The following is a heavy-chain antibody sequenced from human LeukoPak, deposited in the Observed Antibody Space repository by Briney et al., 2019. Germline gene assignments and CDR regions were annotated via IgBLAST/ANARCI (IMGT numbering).Heavy chain of an antibody. CDR2: IYTSGST. J-gene: IGHJ4*02. V-gene: IGHV4-4*07. Sequence: PSETLSLTCTVSRGSPSSYYSSWIRQPAGKGLEWIGRIYTSGSTNYNPSLKSRVTMSVDTSKNQLSLKLSSVTAADTAVYYCARVEDGDEYLEYCGQGTLVTVSS. CDR3: ARVEDGDEYLEY. CDR1: RGSPSSYY. D-gene: IGHD5-24*01.